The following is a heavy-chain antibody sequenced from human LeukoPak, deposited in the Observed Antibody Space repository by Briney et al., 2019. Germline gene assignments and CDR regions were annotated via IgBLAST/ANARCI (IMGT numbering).Heavy chain of an antibody. D-gene: IGHD1-7*01. CDR3: ARYTGTTLHFDY. CDR1: GGSISSYY. J-gene: IGHJ4*02. CDR2: IYYSGST. Sequence: SETLSLTCTVSGGSISSYYWSWIRQPPGKGLEWIGYIYYSGSTNYSPSLKSRVTISVDTSKNQFSLKLSSVTAADTAVYYCARYTGTTLHFDYWGQGTLVTVSS. V-gene: IGHV4-59*01.